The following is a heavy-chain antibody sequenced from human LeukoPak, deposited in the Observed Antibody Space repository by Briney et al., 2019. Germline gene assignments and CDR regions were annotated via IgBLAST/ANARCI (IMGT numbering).Heavy chain of an antibody. CDR2: INPNSGGT. V-gene: IGHV1-2*02. Sequence: ASVKVSCKASGYTFTGYYMHWVRQAPGQGLEWMGWINPNSGGTNYAQKFQDRVTMTRDTSISTAYMELSRLRSDDTAVYYCARDLHYYDSSGYPDAFDIWGQGTMVTVSS. D-gene: IGHD3-22*01. CDR1: GYTFTGYY. J-gene: IGHJ3*02. CDR3: ARDLHYYDSSGYPDAFDI.